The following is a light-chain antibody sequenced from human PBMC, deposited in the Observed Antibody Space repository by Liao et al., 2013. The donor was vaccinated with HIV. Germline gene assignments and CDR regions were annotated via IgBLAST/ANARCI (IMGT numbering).Light chain of an antibody. V-gene: IGLV3-1*01. J-gene: IGLJ2*01. Sequence: SYELTQAPSVSVSPGQTASITCSGDKLGDKYVYWYQQKPGQSPVLVIYQDVKRPSGIPERFSGSNSGNTATLTISGTQAMDEADYYCQAWDSSTVVFGGGTKLTVL. CDR2: QDV. CDR1: KLGDKY. CDR3: QAWDSSTVV.